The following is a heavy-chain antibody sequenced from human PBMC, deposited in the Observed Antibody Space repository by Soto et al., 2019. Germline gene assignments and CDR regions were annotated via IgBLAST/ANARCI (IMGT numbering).Heavy chain of an antibody. V-gene: IGHV1-18*01. CDR2: ISGYNANT. CDR3: ARDVRVTYYDFWSGYYMAPDAFDI. CDR1: GYTFTSYG. Sequence: GASVKVSCKASGYTFTSYGISWVRQAPGQGLEWMAWISGYNANTHYLQNLQGRVTMTRDTSTSTVYMELRSLRSDDTAVYYCARDVRVTYYDFWSGYYMAPDAFDIWGQGTMVTVSS. D-gene: IGHD3-3*01. J-gene: IGHJ3*02.